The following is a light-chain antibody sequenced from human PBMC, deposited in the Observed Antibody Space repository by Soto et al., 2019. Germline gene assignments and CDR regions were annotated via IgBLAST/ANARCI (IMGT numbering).Light chain of an antibody. CDR3: QQYYRTPPT. Sequence: DIVMTQSPDSLAVSLGERATINCKSSQSVLYSSNNKNYLAWYQQKPGQPPKLLIYWASTRESGVPDRFSGSGSGTDFSLTICSLQAEDVAVYYCQQYYRTPPTFGPGTKVDIK. CDR1: QSVLYSSNNKNY. CDR2: WAS. J-gene: IGKJ3*01. V-gene: IGKV4-1*01.